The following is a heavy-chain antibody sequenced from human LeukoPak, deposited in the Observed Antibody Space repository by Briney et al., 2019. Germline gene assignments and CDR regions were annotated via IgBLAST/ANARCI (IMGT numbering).Heavy chain of an antibody. V-gene: IGHV4-59*01. CDR3: AKDYDILTGAPDFDY. Sequence: SETLSLTCTVSGGSISSYYWSWIRQPPGKGLEWIGYIYYSGSTNYNPSLKSRVTISVDTSKNQFSLKLSSVTAADTAVYYCAKDYDILTGAPDFDYWGQGTLVTVSS. D-gene: IGHD3-9*01. CDR2: IYYSGST. J-gene: IGHJ4*02. CDR1: GGSISSYY.